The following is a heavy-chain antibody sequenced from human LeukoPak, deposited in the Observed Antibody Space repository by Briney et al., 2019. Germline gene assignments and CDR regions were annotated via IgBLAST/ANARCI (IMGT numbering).Heavy chain of an antibody. D-gene: IGHD6-19*01. Sequence: GGSLRLSCAASGFTVSSNYMSWVRQAPGKGLEWVSVIYSGGSTYYADSVKGRFTISRDNSKNTLYLQMNSLRAEDTAVYYCARGSSWLASRPFDYWGQGTLVTVSS. CDR2: IYSGGST. CDR3: ARGSSWLASRPFDY. J-gene: IGHJ4*02. V-gene: IGHV3-53*01. CDR1: GFTVSSNY.